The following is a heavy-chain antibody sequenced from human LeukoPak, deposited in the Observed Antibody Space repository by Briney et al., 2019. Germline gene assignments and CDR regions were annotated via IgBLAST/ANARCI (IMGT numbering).Heavy chain of an antibody. V-gene: IGHV3-23*01. Sequence: GGSLRLSCAASGFSFNDYYMTWVRQAPGKGLEWVSVISGSASSTYYGESVKGRFTISRDNSKKTLYLQMNTLRVEDTAIYYCAKGTSSWTGGWFDPWGQGTLVTVSS. CDR3: AKGTSSWTGGWFDP. CDR1: GFSFNDYY. J-gene: IGHJ5*02. CDR2: ISGSASST. D-gene: IGHD3/OR15-3a*01.